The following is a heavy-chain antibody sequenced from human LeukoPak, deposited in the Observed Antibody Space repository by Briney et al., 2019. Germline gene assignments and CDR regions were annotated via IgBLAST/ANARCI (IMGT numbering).Heavy chain of an antibody. J-gene: IGHJ4*02. CDR2: ISNDGNNK. D-gene: IGHD3-10*01. V-gene: IGHV3-30*04. CDR3: ARPDGPESFYRANHY. CDR1: GFSFNTYP. Sequence: GGSLRLSCAASGFSFNTYPMHWVRQAPGKGLEWVAVISNDGNNKYYADSVKGRFTISRDNSNNTLSLQMNGLRVEDTAVYYCARPDGPESFYRANHYWGRGTLVTVS.